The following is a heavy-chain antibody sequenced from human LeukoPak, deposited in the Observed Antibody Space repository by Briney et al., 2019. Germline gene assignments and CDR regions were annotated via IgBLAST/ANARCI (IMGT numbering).Heavy chain of an antibody. CDR2: ISYDGSNK. CDR1: GFTFSSYA. Sequence: GGSLRLSCAASGFTFSSYAMHWVRQAPGKGLEWVEVISYDGSNKYYANSVKGRFTISRDNSKNTLYLQMHSLRPEDTAVYYCAKLADDDSVGYYYSSDYWGQGVLVTVSS. V-gene: IGHV3-30-3*02. CDR3: AKLADDDSVGYYYSSDY. D-gene: IGHD3-22*01. J-gene: IGHJ4*02.